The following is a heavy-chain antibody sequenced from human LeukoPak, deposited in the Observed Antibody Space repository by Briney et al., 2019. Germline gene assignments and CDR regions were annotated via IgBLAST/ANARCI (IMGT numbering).Heavy chain of an antibody. J-gene: IGHJ4*02. V-gene: IGHV3-21*01. CDR2: TCSTRTYI. Sequence: GESLRLSCAASGFTFSSYTMNWVRQAPGKGPEWVSSTCSTRTYICYADSVKGRFTISRDNAKNSEYLQMDSLRAEDTAVYYCARGFGGYCSSTSCLVTIDYWGQGIPVTVSS. CDR1: GFTFSSYT. D-gene: IGHD2-2*01. CDR3: ARGFGGYCSSTSCLVTIDY.